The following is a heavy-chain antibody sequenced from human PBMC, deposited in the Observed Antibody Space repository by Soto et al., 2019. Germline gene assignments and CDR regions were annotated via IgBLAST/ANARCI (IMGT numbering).Heavy chain of an antibody. D-gene: IGHD6-13*01. CDR1: GGAFSGHY. Sequence: ETLSLTCAVYGGAFSGHYWSWIRQPPGKGLEWIGYINHSGGTSYNPSLKSRVTISEDTSKSQFSLKVNSMTAADTAVYYCARYRREAVAGYTLDNWGQGILVTVSS. V-gene: IGHV4-34*01. CDR3: ARYRREAVAGYTLDN. CDR2: INHSGGT. J-gene: IGHJ4*02.